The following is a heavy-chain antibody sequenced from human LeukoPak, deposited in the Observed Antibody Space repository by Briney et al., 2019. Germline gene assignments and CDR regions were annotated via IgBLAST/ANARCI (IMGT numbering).Heavy chain of an antibody. CDR1: GYTFTGFF. Sequence: ASVKVSCKASGYTFTGFFMHWVRQAPGQGLEWMGWINPNIGDAYYAQKFQGRVTMTEDTSTDTAYMELSSLRSEDTAVYYCATDPLPLRYFDWLLNYWGQGTLVTVSS. V-gene: IGHV1-2*02. D-gene: IGHD3-9*01. CDR3: ATDPLPLRYFDWLLNY. J-gene: IGHJ4*02. CDR2: INPNIGDA.